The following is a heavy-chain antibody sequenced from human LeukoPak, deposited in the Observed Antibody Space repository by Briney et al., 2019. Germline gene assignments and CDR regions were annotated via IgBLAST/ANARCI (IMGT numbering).Heavy chain of an antibody. D-gene: IGHD3-3*01. J-gene: IGHJ3*02. Sequence: ASQTLSLTCTVSGGSISSGGYYWSWIRQPPGKGLEWIGYIYHSGSTYYNPSLKSRVTISVDRSKNQFSLKLSSVTAADTAVYYCARELGTGVLRFLEWPPEGAFDIWGQGTMVTVSS. CDR2: IYHSGST. CDR1: GGSISSGGYY. V-gene: IGHV4-30-2*01. CDR3: ARELGTGVLRFLEWPPEGAFDI.